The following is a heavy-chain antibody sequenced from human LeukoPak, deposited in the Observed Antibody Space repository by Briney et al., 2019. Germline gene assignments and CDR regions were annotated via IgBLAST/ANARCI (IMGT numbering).Heavy chain of an antibody. D-gene: IGHD6-13*01. J-gene: IGHJ4*02. V-gene: IGHV5-10-1*01. CDR2: IDPSDSYT. CDR3: ARHAYSSSPFDY. CDR1: GYSFTSYW. Sequence: GESLKISCKGSGYSFTSYWISWVRQMPGKGLEWMGRIDPSDSYTNYSPSFQGHVTISADKSISTAYLQWSSLKASDTAMYYCARHAYSSSPFDYWGQGTLVTGSS.